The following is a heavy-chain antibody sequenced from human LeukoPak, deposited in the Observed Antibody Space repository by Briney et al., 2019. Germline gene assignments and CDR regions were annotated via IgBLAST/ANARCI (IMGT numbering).Heavy chain of an antibody. V-gene: IGHV3-7*01. CDR3: ARKGSGVLLWFGELLLGAFDI. D-gene: IGHD3-10*01. Sequence: GGSLRLSCAASGFTFSSYWMSWVRQAPGQGLEWVANIKQDGSEKYYVDSVKGRFTISRDNAKNSLYLQMNSLRAEGTAVYYCARKGSGVLLWFGELLLGAFDIWGQGTMVTVSS. J-gene: IGHJ3*02. CDR1: GFTFSSYW. CDR2: IKQDGSEK.